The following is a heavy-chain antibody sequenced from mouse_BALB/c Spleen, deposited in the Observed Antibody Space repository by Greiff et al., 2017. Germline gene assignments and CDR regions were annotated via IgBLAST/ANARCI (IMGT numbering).Heavy chain of an antibody. J-gene: IGHJ2*01. CDR2: IYPGNSDT. V-gene: IGHV1-5*01. Sequence: EVQLQQSGTVLARPGASVKMSCKASGYTFTSYWMHWVKQRPGQGLEWIGAIYPGNSDTSYNQKFKGKAKLTAVTSTSTAYMELSSLINEDSAVYYCTRGYALYFDYWGQGTTLTVSS. CDR1: GYTFTSYW. CDR3: TRGYALYFDY. D-gene: IGHD2-10*02.